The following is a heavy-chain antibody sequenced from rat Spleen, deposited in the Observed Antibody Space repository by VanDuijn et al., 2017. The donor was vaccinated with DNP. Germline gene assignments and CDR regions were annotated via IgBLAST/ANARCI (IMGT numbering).Heavy chain of an antibody. Sequence: QVQLEESGPGLVQSSQTLSLTCTVSGFALTTNSVHWVRQPPGKGLEWIGAIWSGGSTDYNSTLKSRLSISRDTSKSQVFLRVNSLQTEDTAMYFCARSDYSDDGFYYGYFDYWGQGVMVTVSS. D-gene: IGHD1-12*02. J-gene: IGHJ2*01. CDR3: ARSDYSDDGFYYGYFDY. V-gene: IGHV2-1*01. CDR1: GFALTTNS. CDR2: IWSGGST.